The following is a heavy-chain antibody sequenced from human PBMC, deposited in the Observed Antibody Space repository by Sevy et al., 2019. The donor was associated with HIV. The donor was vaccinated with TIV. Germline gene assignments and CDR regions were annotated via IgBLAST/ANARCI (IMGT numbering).Heavy chain of an antibody. CDR3: ANSPLRCSGGSCYGTDY. D-gene: IGHD2-15*01. Sequence: GGSLRLSCAASGFTFSSYAMSWVRQAPGKGLEWVSAISGSGGSTYYADSVKGRFTISRDNSKNTLYLQMNSLRAEDTAVNYCANSPLRCSGGSCYGTDYWGQGTLVTVSS. V-gene: IGHV3-23*01. CDR1: GFTFSSYA. J-gene: IGHJ4*02. CDR2: ISGSGGST.